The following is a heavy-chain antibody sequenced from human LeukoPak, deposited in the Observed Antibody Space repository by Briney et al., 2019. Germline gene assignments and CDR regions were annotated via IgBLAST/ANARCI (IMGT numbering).Heavy chain of an antibody. Sequence: SVKVSCTASGGTFSSYAISWVRQAPGQGLEWMGGIIPIFGTANYAQKFQGRVTITTDESTSTAYMELSSLRSEDTAVYYCARGGGSNQNYYYSMDVWGKGTTVTVSS. CDR2: IIPIFGTA. V-gene: IGHV1-69*05. D-gene: IGHD4-11*01. CDR3: ARGGGSNQNYYYSMDV. CDR1: GGTFSSYA. J-gene: IGHJ6*03.